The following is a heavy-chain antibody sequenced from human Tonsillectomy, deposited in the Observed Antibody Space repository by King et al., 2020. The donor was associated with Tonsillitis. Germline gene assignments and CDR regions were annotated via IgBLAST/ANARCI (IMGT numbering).Heavy chain of an antibody. V-gene: IGHV3-30*18. Sequence: HVQLVESGGGVVQPGRSLRLSCAASGFTFSSYGMHWVRQAPGKGLEWVAVISYDGSNKYYADSVKGRFTISRDNSKNTLYLQMSSLRAEDTAVYYCAKAPIAVAGRKEFDYWGQGTLVTVSS. D-gene: IGHD6-19*01. CDR2: ISYDGSNK. CDR3: AKAPIAVAGRKEFDY. J-gene: IGHJ4*02. CDR1: GFTFSSYG.